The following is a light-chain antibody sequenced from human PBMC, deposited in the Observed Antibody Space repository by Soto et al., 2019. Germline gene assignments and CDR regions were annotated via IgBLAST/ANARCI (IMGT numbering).Light chain of an antibody. CDR3: QQYSSYPWT. V-gene: IGKV1-5*01. Sequence: DIQITKSPSTLSASVGDSVTITCRASQSISNWLAWFQQKPGKAPKLLIYDASTLESGVPSRFSGSGSGTEFTLTISSLQPDDFATYYCQQYSSYPWTFGQGTKVDIK. CDR1: QSISNW. J-gene: IGKJ1*01. CDR2: DAS.